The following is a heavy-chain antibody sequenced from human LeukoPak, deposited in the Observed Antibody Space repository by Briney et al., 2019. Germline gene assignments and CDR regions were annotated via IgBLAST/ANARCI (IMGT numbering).Heavy chain of an antibody. Sequence: ASVKVSCTASGYTFTSYAMHWVRQAPGQRLEWMGWIDAGNGNTKYSQKFQGRVTITRDTSASTAYMELSSLRSEDTAVYYCARSDYTGSYSFDPWGQGTLVTVSS. CDR2: IDAGNGNT. CDR1: GYTFTSYA. D-gene: IGHD1-26*01. J-gene: IGHJ5*02. CDR3: ARSDYTGSYSFDP. V-gene: IGHV1-3*01.